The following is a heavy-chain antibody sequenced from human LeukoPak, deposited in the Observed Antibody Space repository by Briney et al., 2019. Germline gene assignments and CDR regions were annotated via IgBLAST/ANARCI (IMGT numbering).Heavy chain of an antibody. J-gene: IGHJ4*02. CDR3: ARQVATACYFDY. Sequence: SETLSLTCTVSGGSISSSSYYWGWIRQPPGTGLEWIGSIYYSGSTYYNPSLKSRVTISVDTSKNQFSLKLSSVTAADTAVYYCARQVATACYFDYWGQGTLVTVSS. V-gene: IGHV4-39*01. D-gene: IGHD5-12*01. CDR1: GGSISSSSYY. CDR2: IYYSGST.